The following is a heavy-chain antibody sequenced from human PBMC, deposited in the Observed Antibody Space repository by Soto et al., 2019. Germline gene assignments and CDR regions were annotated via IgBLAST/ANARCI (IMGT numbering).Heavy chain of an antibody. CDR2: IYHSGST. CDR3: ARVGRPYCSSTSCPPRGWFDP. V-gene: IGHV4-30-2*01. CDR1: GGSISSGGYS. D-gene: IGHD2-2*01. Sequence: PSETLSLTCAVSGGSISSGGYSWSWIRQPPGKGLEWIGYIYHSGSTYYNPSLKSRVTISVDRSKNQFSLKLSSVTAADTAVYYCARVGRPYCSSTSCPPRGWFDPWGQGTLVTVSS. J-gene: IGHJ5*02.